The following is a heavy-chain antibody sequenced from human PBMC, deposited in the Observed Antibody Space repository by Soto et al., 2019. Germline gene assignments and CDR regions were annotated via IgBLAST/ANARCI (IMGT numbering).Heavy chain of an antibody. J-gene: IGHJ4*02. CDR3: ATGVIWIGYFTVDS. CDR2: FIPVYRTL. Sequence: ASVKVSCKASGGSFGKSAINWVRQTPGQGLEWLGGFIPVYRTLNYAQKFPGRVTITADESTGTAYMTLSSLASDDTAVYYCATGVIWIGYFTVDSWGKGTRVTVSS. V-gene: IGHV1-69*13. D-gene: IGHD3-3*01. CDR1: GGSFGKSA.